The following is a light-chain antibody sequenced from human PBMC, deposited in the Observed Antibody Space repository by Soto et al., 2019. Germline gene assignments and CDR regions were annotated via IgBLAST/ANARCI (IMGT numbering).Light chain of an antibody. V-gene: IGKV1-5*01. CDR3: QQYDSFSVT. CDR2: DAS. J-gene: IGKJ1*01. CDR1: QRISGW. Sequence: DIQTTQSPSTLSASVGSTVTLPSRASQRISGWLAWHQQKPGKAPKLLIYDASGLKRGVPPRFSGSGSGTEFTLTISSLQPDDFATYYCQQYDSFSVTFGQGTKVDIK.